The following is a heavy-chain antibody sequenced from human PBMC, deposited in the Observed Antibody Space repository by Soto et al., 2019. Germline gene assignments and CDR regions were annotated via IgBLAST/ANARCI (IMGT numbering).Heavy chain of an antibody. J-gene: IGHJ4*02. V-gene: IGHV4-34*01. Sequence: QVQLQQWGAGLLKPSETLSLTCAVYGGSFSGYYWSWIRQPPGKGLEWIGEINHSGSTNYNPSLKNRVTISSDQTKNRFSLKLSSVTAADTAVYYCAGEKVGATIGHYWGQGTLVTVSS. CDR2: INHSGST. CDR1: GGSFSGYY. CDR3: AGEKVGATIGHY. D-gene: IGHD1-26*01.